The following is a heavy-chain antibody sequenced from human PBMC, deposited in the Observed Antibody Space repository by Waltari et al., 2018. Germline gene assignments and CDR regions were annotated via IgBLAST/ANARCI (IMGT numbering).Heavy chain of an antibody. CDR2: IIPIYGTP. CDR3: AKRIVGGPVDV. D-gene: IGHD1-26*01. Sequence: QVHLVESGAEVRKPGSSVRVSCAASGGSFGTYAITWVRQAPGQGLEWMAGIIPIYGTPNYAQKFQGRVTIAADESTRTAYMELSSLRSDDTAVYYCAKRIVGGPVDVWGQGTVVTVSS. V-gene: IGHV1-69*12. J-gene: IGHJ3*01. CDR1: GGSFGTYA.